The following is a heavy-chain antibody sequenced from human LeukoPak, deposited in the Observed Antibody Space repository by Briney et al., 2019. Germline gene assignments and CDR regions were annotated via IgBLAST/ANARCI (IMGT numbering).Heavy chain of an antibody. CDR3: AKEGGYCSSTSCYDY. V-gene: IGHV3-23*01. CDR1: GFTFSSYA. Sequence: SGGSLRLSCAASGFTFSSYAMSWVRQAPGKGLEWVSAISGSGGSTYYADSVKGRFTISRDNSKNTLYLQMNSLRAEDTAVYYCAKEGGYCSSTSCYDYWGQGTLVTVSS. J-gene: IGHJ4*02. D-gene: IGHD2-2*01. CDR2: ISGSGGST.